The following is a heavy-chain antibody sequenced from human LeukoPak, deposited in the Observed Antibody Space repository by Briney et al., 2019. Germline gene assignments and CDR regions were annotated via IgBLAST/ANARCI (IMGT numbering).Heavy chain of an antibody. Sequence: PGRSLTLSCAASGFTFSTYGMHWVRQAPGKGLEWVAVIWYDGSNKYYADSVKGRFTSSRDNSKNTLYLQMNSLRAEDTAVYYCARDNYDSSGYPYSDYWGQGTLVTVSS. D-gene: IGHD3-22*01. V-gene: IGHV3-33*01. J-gene: IGHJ4*02. CDR1: GFTFSTYG. CDR2: IWYDGSNK. CDR3: ARDNYDSSGYPYSDY.